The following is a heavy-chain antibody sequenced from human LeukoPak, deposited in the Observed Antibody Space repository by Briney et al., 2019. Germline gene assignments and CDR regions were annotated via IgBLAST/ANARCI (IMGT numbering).Heavy chain of an antibody. J-gene: IGHJ5*02. CDR2: IYYSGST. CDR1: GGSISSYY. D-gene: IGHD3-3*01. V-gene: IGHV4-59*01. Sequence: SETLSLTCTVSGGSISSYYWSWIRQPPGKGLEWIGYIYYSGSTNYNPSLKSRFTISVDTSKNQFSLKLSSVTAADTAVYYCARENPFTIFGVVISWFDPWGQGTLVTVSS. CDR3: ARENPFTIFGVVISWFDP.